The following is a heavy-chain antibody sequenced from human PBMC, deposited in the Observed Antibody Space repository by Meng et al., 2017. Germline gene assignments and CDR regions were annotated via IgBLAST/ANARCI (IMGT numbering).Heavy chain of an antibody. CDR3: TRQSQDLWFGELLASDAFDI. Sequence: GGLLRSPCAPLGSTFIGLAMHWARQAYGKGWEWFGRIRSKANSYATAKAASVKGRFTNSREDSKNTAYLQMNSLKTEDTAVYYGTRQSQDLWFGELLASDAFDIWGQGTLVTVSS. CDR2: IRSKANSYAT. V-gene: IGHV3-73*01. D-gene: IGHD3-10*01. CDR1: GSTFIGLA. J-gene: IGHJ3*02.